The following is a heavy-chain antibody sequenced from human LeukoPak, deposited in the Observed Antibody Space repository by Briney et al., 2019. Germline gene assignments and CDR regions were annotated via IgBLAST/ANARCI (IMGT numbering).Heavy chain of an antibody. CDR3: ARDSLVVVPAAIPGGYFDY. V-gene: IGHV3-33*01. CDR1: GFTFSSYG. D-gene: IGHD2-2*02. CDR2: IWYDGSNK. Sequence: PGGSLRLSCAASGFTFSSYGMHWVRQAPGKGLEWVAVIWYDGSNKYYADSVKGRFTISRDNSKNTLYLQMNSLRAEDTAVYYCARDSLVVVPAAIPGGYFDYWGQGTLVTVSS. J-gene: IGHJ4*02.